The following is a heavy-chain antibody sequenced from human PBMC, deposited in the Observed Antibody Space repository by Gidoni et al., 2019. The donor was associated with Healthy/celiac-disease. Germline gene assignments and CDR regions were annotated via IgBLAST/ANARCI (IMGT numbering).Heavy chain of an antibody. J-gene: IGHJ5*02. CDR3: AKDAEDIVVVPANWFDP. Sequence: QVQLVESGGGVVQPGRSLRLSCAASGFTFSSYGMHWVRQAPGKGLEWVAVRSYDGSNKYYADSVKGRFTISRDNSKNTLYLQMNSLRAEDTAVYYCAKDAEDIVVVPANWFDPWGQGTLVTVSS. V-gene: IGHV3-30*18. CDR2: RSYDGSNK. CDR1: GFTFSSYG. D-gene: IGHD2-2*01.